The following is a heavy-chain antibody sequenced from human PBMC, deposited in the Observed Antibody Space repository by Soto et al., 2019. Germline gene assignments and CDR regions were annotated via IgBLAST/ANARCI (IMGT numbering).Heavy chain of an antibody. Sequence: QVHLQESGPGLVKPSETPSLTCAVSSASLDSDNWTRIRQPPGQGLERHGYIYPDGSTNYKPSLRGRVGRSIVKTENQSTLRLDPVFAADAAVSFCARLRGLGEISPGFDHWGQGTLVTVSS. D-gene: IGHD3-16*02. J-gene: IGHJ4*02. V-gene: IGHV4-59*01. CDR2: IYPDGST. CDR3: ARLRGLGEISPGFDH. CDR1: SASLDSDN.